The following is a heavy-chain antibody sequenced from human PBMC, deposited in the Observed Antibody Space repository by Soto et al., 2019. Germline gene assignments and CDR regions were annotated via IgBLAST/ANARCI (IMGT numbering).Heavy chain of an antibody. CDR1: GYTFTSQN. Sequence: ASVKVSCKASGYTFTSQNMHWVRQAPGQWLEWMGVINPSIGTTTYAQKFQGRVTMTSDTSTSSVYMEVSSLRSEDTAVYYCISTLGARFDYWGQGTLVTVSS. CDR2: INPSIGTT. V-gene: IGHV1-46*03. CDR3: ISTLGARFDY. D-gene: IGHD1-26*01. J-gene: IGHJ4*02.